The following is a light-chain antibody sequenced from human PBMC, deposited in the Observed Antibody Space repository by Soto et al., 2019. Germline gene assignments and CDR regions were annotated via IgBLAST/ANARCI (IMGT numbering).Light chain of an antibody. Sequence: DIVMTQSPDSLAVSLGERATINCKSSQSVLYSSNNKNYLAWYQQIPGQPPKLLIYWASTRESGVPDRFSGSGSGTDFTLTISSLQAEDVAVYYCQQYYTTLTWTFGQGTKVEIK. J-gene: IGKJ1*01. V-gene: IGKV4-1*01. CDR1: QSVLYSSNNKNY. CDR3: QQYYTTLTWT. CDR2: WAS.